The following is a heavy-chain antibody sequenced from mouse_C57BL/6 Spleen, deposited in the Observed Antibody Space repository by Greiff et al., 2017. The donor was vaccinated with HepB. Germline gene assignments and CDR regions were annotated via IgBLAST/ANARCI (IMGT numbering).Heavy chain of an antibody. CDR1: GYSITSGYY. CDR3: ARGTTEGFAY. J-gene: IGHJ3*01. D-gene: IGHD1-1*01. Sequence: VQLKESGPGLVKPSQSLSLTCSVTGYSITSGYYWNWIRQFPGNKLEWMGYISYDGSNNYNPSLKNRISITRDTSKNQFFLKLNSVTTEDTATYYCARGTTEGFAYWGQGTLVTVSA. V-gene: IGHV3-6*01. CDR2: ISYDGSN.